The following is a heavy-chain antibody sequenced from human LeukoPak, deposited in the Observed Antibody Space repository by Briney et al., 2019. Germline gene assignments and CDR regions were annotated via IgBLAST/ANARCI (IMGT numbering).Heavy chain of an antibody. V-gene: IGHV3-23*01. Sequence: GGSLRLSCAASGFTFSSYAMSWVRQAPGEGLEWVSAISGSGGSTYYADSVKGRFTISRDNSKNTLYLQMNSLRAEDTAVYYCARDFMLDSLGFDYWGQGTLVTVSS. CDR2: ISGSGGST. J-gene: IGHJ4*02. CDR3: ARDFMLDSLGFDY. CDR1: GFTFSSYA. D-gene: IGHD3/OR15-3a*01.